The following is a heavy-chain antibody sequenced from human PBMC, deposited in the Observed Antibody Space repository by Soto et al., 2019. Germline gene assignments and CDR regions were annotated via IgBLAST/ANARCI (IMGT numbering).Heavy chain of an antibody. V-gene: IGHV1-2*02. CDR2: INPNSGGT. CDR3: AGGVLSGSYYNWFDP. CDR1: GYTFTGYY. Sequence: ASVEVSCRASGYTFTGYYMHWVRQAPGQGLEWMGWINPNSGGTDYAQKFQGRVTMTRDASISTAYMELSRLRSDDTAVYYCAGGVLSGSYYNWFDPWGQGPPVTSPQ. D-gene: IGHD1-26*01. J-gene: IGHJ5*02.